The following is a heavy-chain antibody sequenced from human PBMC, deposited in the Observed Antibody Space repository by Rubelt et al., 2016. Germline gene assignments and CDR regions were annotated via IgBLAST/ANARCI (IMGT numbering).Heavy chain of an antibody. Sequence: GQPGGSLRLSCAASGFTFSNYAMSWVRQAPGKGLEWVSSISSNGGRTYYADSVKGRFTISRDNARNSLFLQMNSLKVDDTAIYYCARDASEWSRDSWGQGTLVTVSS. CDR3: ARDASEWSRDS. CDR2: ISSNGGRT. CDR1: GFTFSNYA. V-gene: IGHV3-23*01. D-gene: IGHD3-3*01. J-gene: IGHJ5*02.